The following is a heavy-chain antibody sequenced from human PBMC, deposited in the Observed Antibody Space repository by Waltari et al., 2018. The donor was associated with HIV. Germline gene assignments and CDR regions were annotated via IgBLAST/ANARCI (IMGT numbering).Heavy chain of an antibody. J-gene: IGHJ6*02. CDR3: ARVDYGPNPYGMDV. CDR2: IYYSGST. Sequence: QVQLQESGPGLVKPSETLSRTCTVSGGSIRSHYWSWIRPPPGKGLELLGYIYYSGSTNYNPSLKSRVTISVDTSKNQFSLKLSSVTAADTAVYYCARVDYGPNPYGMDVWGQGTTVTVSS. D-gene: IGHD4-17*01. V-gene: IGHV4-59*11. CDR1: GGSIRSHY.